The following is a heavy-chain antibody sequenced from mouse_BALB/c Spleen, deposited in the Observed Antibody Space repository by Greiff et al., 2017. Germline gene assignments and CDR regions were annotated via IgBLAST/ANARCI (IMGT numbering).Heavy chain of an antibody. CDR1: GFTFSDYY. Sequence: EVQLVESGGGLVKPGGSLKLSCAASGFTFSDYYMYWVRQTPEKRLEWVATISDGGSYTYYPDSVKGRFTISRDNAKNNMYLQMSSLKSEDTAMYYCAREYYDYSFAYWGQGTLVTVSA. V-gene: IGHV5-4*02. CDR2: ISDGGSYT. CDR3: AREYYDYSFAY. D-gene: IGHD1-2*01. J-gene: IGHJ3*01.